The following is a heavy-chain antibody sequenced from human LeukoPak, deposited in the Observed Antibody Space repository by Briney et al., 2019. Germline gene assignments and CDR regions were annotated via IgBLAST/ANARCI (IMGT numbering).Heavy chain of an antibody. CDR1: GGSISSYY. J-gene: IGHJ5*02. D-gene: IGHD2-2*01. V-gene: IGHV4-59*01. CDR3: AKSSSSRDLSFDP. Sequence: PSETLSLTCTVSGGSISSYYWSWIRQPPGKGLEWIGFIYYTGSTNYNPSLKSRVTMSVDTSKNQFSLKLSSVTAADTAVYYCAKSSSSRDLSFDPWGQGTLVTVSS. CDR2: IYYTGST.